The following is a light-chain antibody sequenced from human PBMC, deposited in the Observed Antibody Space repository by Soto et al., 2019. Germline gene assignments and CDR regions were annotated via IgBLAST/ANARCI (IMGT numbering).Light chain of an antibody. CDR1: SSDVGTYTY. V-gene: IGLV2-11*01. CDR3: CSYAGSYAHV. CDR2: DVI. Sequence: QSALAHPRSVSGSPGQSVTISCTGTSSDVGTYTYVSWYQQHPGKAPKLIIYDVIKRPSGVPDRFSGSKSGNTASLTISGLQAEDEADYYCCSYAGSYAHVFGSGTKVTVL. J-gene: IGLJ1*01.